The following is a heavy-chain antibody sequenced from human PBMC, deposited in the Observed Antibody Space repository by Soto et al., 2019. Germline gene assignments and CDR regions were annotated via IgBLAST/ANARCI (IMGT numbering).Heavy chain of an antibody. CDR2: ISTTGAIT. J-gene: IGHJ4*02. CDR3: ANPWGPGWFYFDL. V-gene: IGHV3-23*01. CDR1: GFTFSNFA. Sequence: EVQLLESGGGLVQPGGSLRLSCAASGFTFSNFAMGWVRQAPGKGLEWVSSISTTGAITYYADSVKGRFTISRDNSKSTLYLQMNSLGVEDTALYYCANPWGPGWFYFDLWGQGTVVTVSS. D-gene: IGHD6-19*01.